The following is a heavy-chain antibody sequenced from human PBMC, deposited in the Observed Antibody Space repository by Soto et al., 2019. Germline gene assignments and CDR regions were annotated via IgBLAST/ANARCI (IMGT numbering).Heavy chain of an antibody. Sequence: GGSLRLSCAASGFTVSSNYMSWVRQAPGKGLEWVSVIYSGGSTYYADYVKGRFTISRDNSKNTLYLQMNSLGAEDTAVYYCARGRTNYGDLYYFDYWGQGTLVTVSS. J-gene: IGHJ4*02. V-gene: IGHV3-66*01. CDR1: GFTVSSNY. CDR3: ARGRTNYGDLYYFDY. CDR2: IYSGGST. D-gene: IGHD4-17*01.